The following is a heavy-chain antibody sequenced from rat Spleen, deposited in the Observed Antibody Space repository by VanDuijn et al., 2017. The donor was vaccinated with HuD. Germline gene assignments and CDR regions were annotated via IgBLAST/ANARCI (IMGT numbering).Heavy chain of an antibody. CDR1: GFSLTSYH. V-gene: IGHV2-43*01. J-gene: IGHJ2*01. Sequence: QVQLKESGPGLVQPSQTLSLACTVSGFSLTSYHVHWVRPPSGKGLEWMGVIWTGGNTESNSTLKSRLSISRDTSKSQVFLKMNSLQTEDTATYYCARELPGYNPFDYWGQGVMVTVSS. CDR2: IWTGGNT. D-gene: IGHD1-4*01. CDR3: ARELPGYNPFDY.